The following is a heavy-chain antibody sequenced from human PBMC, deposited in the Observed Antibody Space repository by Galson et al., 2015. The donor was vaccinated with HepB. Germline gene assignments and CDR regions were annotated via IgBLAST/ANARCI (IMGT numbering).Heavy chain of an antibody. J-gene: IGHJ6*02. CDR1: GYSFSNYW. Sequence: QSGAEVKKPGESLKISCRGSGYSFSNYWIGWVRQMPGKGLEWMGIIYPDDSDTRYSPSFQGQVTISADRSIRTAYLQWSSLKASDTAIYYCARRSGNYDAPNYSDGLDVWGQGTTVTVSS. CDR2: IYPDDSDT. V-gene: IGHV5-51*01. CDR3: ARRSGNYDAPNYSDGLDV. D-gene: IGHD1-26*01.